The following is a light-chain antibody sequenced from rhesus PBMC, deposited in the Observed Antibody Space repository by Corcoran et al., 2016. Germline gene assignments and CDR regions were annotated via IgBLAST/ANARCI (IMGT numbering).Light chain of an antibody. CDR1: ENVNNY. CDR2: KAS. CDR3: QQYNSDPLA. Sequence: DIQMTQSPSSLSASVGDRVTITCRASENVNNYLNWYQQKPGKAPKRLIYKASTLQSGVPPRFGGSGSGTVYTFTISSLQPEDVATYYCQQYNSDPLAFGGGTKVEIK. J-gene: IGKJ4*01. V-gene: IGKV1-74*01.